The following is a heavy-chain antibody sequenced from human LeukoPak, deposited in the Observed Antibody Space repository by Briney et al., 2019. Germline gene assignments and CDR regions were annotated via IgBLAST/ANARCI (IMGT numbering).Heavy chain of an antibody. CDR1: GGSISIGDYY. D-gene: IGHD1-26*01. J-gene: IGHJ4*02. CDR3: ARAVGATGTDNFDY. CDR2: IYYSGST. V-gene: IGHV4-30-4*01. Sequence: PSQTLSLTCTVSGGSISIGDYYGSWIRQPPGKGLEWIWYIYYSGSTYYNPSLKSRVSISVDTSKTQFSLKLSSVTAADTAVYYCARAVGATGTDNFDYWGQGTLVTVSS.